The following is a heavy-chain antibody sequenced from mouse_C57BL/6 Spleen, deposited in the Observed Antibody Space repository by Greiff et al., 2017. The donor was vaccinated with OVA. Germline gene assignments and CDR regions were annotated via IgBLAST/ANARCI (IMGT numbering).Heavy chain of an antibody. D-gene: IGHD3-2*02. CDR2: IYPGDGDT. CDR1: GYAFSSYW. Sequence: QVQLKQSGAELVKPGASVKISCKASGYAFSSYWMNWVKQRPGKGLEWIGQIYPGDGDTNYNGKFKGKATLTADKSSSTAYMQLSSLTSEDSAVYFCARRAAQANWYFDVWGTGTTVTVSS. V-gene: IGHV1-80*01. J-gene: IGHJ1*03. CDR3: ARRAAQANWYFDV.